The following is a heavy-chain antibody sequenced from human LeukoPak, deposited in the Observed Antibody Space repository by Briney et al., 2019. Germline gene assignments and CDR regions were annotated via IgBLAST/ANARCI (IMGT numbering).Heavy chain of an antibody. J-gene: IGHJ3*02. Sequence: PGGSLRLSCAASGFTFNSHWMSWVRQAPGKGLEWVANIKQDGSEKYDVDSVKGRFTISRDNAKNSLYLQMNSLRAEDTAVYYCARNKRHSKSTWYYVELFGSFDIWGQGTMVTVSS. V-gene: IGHV3-7*01. CDR1: GFTFNSHW. CDR2: IKQDGSEK. CDR3: ARNKRHSKSTWYYVELFGSFDI. D-gene: IGHD6-13*01.